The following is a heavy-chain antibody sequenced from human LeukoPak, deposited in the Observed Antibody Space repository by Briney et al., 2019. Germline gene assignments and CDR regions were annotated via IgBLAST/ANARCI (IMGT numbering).Heavy chain of an antibody. V-gene: IGHV3-30*02. CDR2: IRYDGSNK. Sequence: GGSLRLSCAASGFTFSSYGMHWVRQAPGKGLEWVAFIRYDGSNKYYADSVKGRFTISRDNSKNTLYLQMNSLRAEDTAVYYCAKDPGYSGYEYYFDYWGQGTLVTVSS. CDR1: GFTFSSYG. J-gene: IGHJ4*02. D-gene: IGHD5-12*01. CDR3: AKDPGYSGYEYYFDY.